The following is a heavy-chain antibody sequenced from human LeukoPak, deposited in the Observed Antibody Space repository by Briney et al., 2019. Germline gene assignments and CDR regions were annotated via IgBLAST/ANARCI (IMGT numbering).Heavy chain of an antibody. D-gene: IGHD3-22*01. CDR1: GYTFTSNG. J-gene: IGHJ4*02. V-gene: IGHV1-18*01. Sequence: GASVKVSCKASGYTFTSNGISWVRQAPGQGLEWMGWISAYNGNTNYAQKLQGRVTMTTDTSTSTAYMELRSLRSDDTAVYYCARDAGNYDSSGHDYWGQGTLVTVSS. CDR3: ARDAGNYDSSGHDY. CDR2: ISAYNGNT.